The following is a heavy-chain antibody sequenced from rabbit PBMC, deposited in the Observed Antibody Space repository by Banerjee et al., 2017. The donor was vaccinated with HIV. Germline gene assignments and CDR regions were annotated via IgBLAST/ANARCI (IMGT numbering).Heavy chain of an antibody. V-gene: IGHV1S40*01. D-gene: IGHD4-1*01. CDR1: GFSLNIYE. CDR3: ARDLAGVIGWNFNL. J-gene: IGHJ4*01. CDR2: IYAGSSGST. Sequence: QSLEESGGDLVKPGAFLTLTCTASGFSLNIYEMCWVRQAPGKGLEWIACIYAGSSGSTWYASWAKGRFTISKTSSTTVTLQMTSLTAADTATYFCARDLAGVIGWNFNLWGPGTLVTVS.